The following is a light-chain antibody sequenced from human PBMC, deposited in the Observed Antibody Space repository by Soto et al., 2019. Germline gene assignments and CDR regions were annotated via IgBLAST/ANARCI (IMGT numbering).Light chain of an antibody. CDR3: QASASTSDHYV. V-gene: IGLV3-21*02. Sequence: SYELTQPPSVSAAPGQTARIPCGGDNIGSKSVYWYQQKPGQAPVVVVYDGSDRPSGIPERFSGSNSGTTATLTISRVEAGDEADYFGQASASTSDHYVYGAVPKV. CDR1: NIGSKS. J-gene: IGLJ1*01. CDR2: DGS.